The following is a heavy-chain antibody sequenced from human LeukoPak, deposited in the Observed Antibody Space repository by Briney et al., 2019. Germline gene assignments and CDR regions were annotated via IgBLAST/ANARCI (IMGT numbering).Heavy chain of an antibody. Sequence: GGSLRLSCAASGFTFSSYAMTWVRQAPGKGLEWVSAISASGGSTYYADSVKGRFSISRDNSKNTLYLQMNSLRAEDTAVYYCAKFGDAFDIWGQGTMVTVSS. D-gene: IGHD3-16*01. J-gene: IGHJ3*02. CDR3: AKFGDAFDI. CDR2: ISASGGST. V-gene: IGHV3-23*01. CDR1: GFTFSSYA.